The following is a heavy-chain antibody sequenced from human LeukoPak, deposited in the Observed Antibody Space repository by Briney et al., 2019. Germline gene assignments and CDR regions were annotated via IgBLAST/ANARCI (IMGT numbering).Heavy chain of an antibody. J-gene: IGHJ6*03. V-gene: IGHV1-8*01. CDR1: GYTFTSYD. CDR2: MNPNSGNT. Sequence: ASVKVSCKASGYTFTSYDINWVGQATGQGLEWRGWMNPNSGNTGYAQKFQGRVTMTRNTSISTAYTELSSLRSEDTAVYYCARVGDCSSTSCYTYYYYYYMDVWGKGTTVTVSS. CDR3: ARVGDCSSTSCYTYYYYYYMDV. D-gene: IGHD2-2*02.